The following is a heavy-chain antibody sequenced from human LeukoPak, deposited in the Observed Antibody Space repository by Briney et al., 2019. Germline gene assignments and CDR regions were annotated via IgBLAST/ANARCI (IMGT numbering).Heavy chain of an antibody. J-gene: IGHJ5*02. V-gene: IGHV3-21*01. CDR1: GFTFSSYS. Sequence: PGGSLRLSCAASGFTFSSYSMNWVRQAPGKGLEWVSSISSSSSYIYYADSVKGRFTISRDNAKNSLYLQMNSLRAEDTAVYYCARGILERRSWFDPWGQGTLVTVSS. CDR2: ISSSSSYI. CDR3: ARGILERRSWFDP. D-gene: IGHD1-1*01.